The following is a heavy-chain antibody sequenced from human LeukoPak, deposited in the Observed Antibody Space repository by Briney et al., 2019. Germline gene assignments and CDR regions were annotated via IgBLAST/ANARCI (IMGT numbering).Heavy chain of an antibody. D-gene: IGHD4/OR15-4a*01. CDR2: IHYSGIT. J-gene: IGHJ4*02. Sequence: SATLSLTCTVSGASISSHYWSWIRQPPGRGLEWIGYIHYSGITSYDPSLKSRVTMSIDTSKSQFSLNLNSVTAADTAVYYCARVYDYGKFDFWGPGTPLTVSS. V-gene: IGHV4-59*11. CDR3: ARVYDYGKFDF. CDR1: GASISSHY.